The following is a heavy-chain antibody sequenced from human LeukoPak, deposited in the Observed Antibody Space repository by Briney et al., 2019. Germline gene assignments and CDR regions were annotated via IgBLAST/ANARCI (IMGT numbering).Heavy chain of an antibody. V-gene: IGHV4-34*01. D-gene: IGHD2-2*01. CDR2: INHSGST. J-gene: IGHJ3*02. CDR1: GGSFSGYY. Sequence: SETLSLTCAVYGGSFSGYYWSWIRQPPGKGLEWIGEINHSGSTNYNPSLKSRVTISVDTSKNQFSLKLSSVTAADTAVYYCASLNSNIVVVPAAMGIWNNDPFDIWGQGTMVTVSS. CDR3: ASLNSNIVVVPAAMGIWNNDPFDI.